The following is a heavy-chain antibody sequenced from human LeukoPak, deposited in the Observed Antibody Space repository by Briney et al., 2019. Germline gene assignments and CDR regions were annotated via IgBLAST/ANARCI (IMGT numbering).Heavy chain of an antibody. J-gene: IGHJ5*02. CDR2: INPNSGGT. D-gene: IGHD3-10*01. V-gene: IGHV1-2*02. CDR3: ARDYYGSGSYCSSDP. Sequence: ASVKVSCKASGYTFTGYYMHWVRQAPGQGLEWMGWINPNSGGTNYAQKFQGRVTMTRDTSISTAYMELSRLRSDDTAVYYCARDYYGSGSYCSSDPWGQGTLVTVSS. CDR1: GYTFTGYY.